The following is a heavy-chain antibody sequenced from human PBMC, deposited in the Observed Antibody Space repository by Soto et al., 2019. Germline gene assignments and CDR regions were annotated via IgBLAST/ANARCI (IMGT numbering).Heavy chain of an antibody. CDR1: GYSFTSYW. CDR2: IDPSDSYT. CDR3: ARVAGSPTTPLYGMDV. Sequence: GESLKISCKGSGYSFTSYWISWVRQMPGKGLEWMGRIDPSDSYTNYSPSFQGHVTISADKSISTAYLQWSSLKASDTAMYYCARVAGSPTTPLYGMDVWVQGTTDT. J-gene: IGHJ6*02. V-gene: IGHV5-10-1*01. D-gene: IGHD2-15*01.